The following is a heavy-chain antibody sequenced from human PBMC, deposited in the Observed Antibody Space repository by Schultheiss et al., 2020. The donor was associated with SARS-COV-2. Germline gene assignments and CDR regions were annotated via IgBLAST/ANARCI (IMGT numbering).Heavy chain of an antibody. J-gene: IGHJ4*02. CDR2: ISGSGGST. Sequence: GGSLRLSCAASGFTFSSYGMHWVRQAPGKGLEWVSAISGSGGSTYYADSVKGRFTISRDNAKNSLYLQMSSLRAEDTAVYYCVKGTYQLLLDRFDYWGQGTLVTVSS. V-gene: IGHV3-23*01. CDR3: VKGTYQLLLDRFDY. CDR1: GFTFSSYG. D-gene: IGHD2-2*01.